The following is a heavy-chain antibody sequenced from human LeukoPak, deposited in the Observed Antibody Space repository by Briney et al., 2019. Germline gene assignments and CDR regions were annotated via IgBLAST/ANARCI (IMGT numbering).Heavy chain of an antibody. V-gene: IGHV1-24*01. CDR3: ATSRSSGYSFDY. D-gene: IGHD3-22*01. CDR2: FDPEDGVI. J-gene: IGHJ4*02. Sequence: ASVKVSCKVSGYTLTELSMHWVRQAPGKGLEWMGGFDPEDGVIIYAQKFQGRVTMTEDTSTDTAYMELSSLRSEDTAVYYCATSRSSGYSFDYWGQGTLVTVSS. CDR1: GYTLTELS.